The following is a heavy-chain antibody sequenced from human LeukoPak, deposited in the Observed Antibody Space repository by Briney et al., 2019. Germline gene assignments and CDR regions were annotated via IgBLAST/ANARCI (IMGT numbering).Heavy chain of an antibody. V-gene: IGHV3-21*01. J-gene: IGHJ6*02. CDR3: ARDSSSSWLAYYYYYGMDV. Sequence: GGSLRLSCAASGFTFSSYSMNWVRQAPGKGLEWVSSISSSSSYIYYADSVKGRFTISRDNSKNTLYLQMNSLRAEDTAVYYCARDSSSSWLAYYYYYGMDVWGQGTTVTVSS. CDR2: ISSSSSYI. CDR1: GFTFSSYS. D-gene: IGHD6-13*01.